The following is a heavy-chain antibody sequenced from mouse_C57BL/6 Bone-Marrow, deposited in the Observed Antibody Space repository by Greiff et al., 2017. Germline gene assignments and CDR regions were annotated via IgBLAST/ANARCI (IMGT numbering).Heavy chain of an antibody. Sequence: QVQLQQPGAELVRPGSSVKLSCKASGYTFTSYWMHWVKQRPIQGLEWIGNIDPSDSETHYNQKFKDKATLTVDKSSSTAYMQLSSLTSEDSAVYCGARGGIYYGNSGDGVDYWGQGTTLTVAS. D-gene: IGHD2-1*01. CDR3: ARGGIYYGNSGDGVDY. V-gene: IGHV1-52*01. J-gene: IGHJ2*01. CDR1: GYTFTSYW. CDR2: IDPSDSET.